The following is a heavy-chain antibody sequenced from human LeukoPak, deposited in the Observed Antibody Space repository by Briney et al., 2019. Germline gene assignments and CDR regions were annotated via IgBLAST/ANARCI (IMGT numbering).Heavy chain of an antibody. V-gene: IGHV4-61*02. CDR2: IYTSGST. CDR1: GGSISSGSYY. Sequence: SQTLSLTCTVSGGSISSGSYYWSWLRQPAGKGPEWIERIYTSGSTNYNPSLKSRVTISVDKSKNQFSLKLSSVTAADTAVYYCARDPASSWGQGTLVTVSS. D-gene: IGHD6-13*01. J-gene: IGHJ4*02. CDR3: ARDPASS.